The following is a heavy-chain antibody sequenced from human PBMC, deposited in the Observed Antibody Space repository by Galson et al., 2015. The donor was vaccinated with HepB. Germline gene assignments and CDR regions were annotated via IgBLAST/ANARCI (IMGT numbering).Heavy chain of an antibody. CDR2: ISGSGGST. CDR1: GFTFSSYA. CDR3: AKDLSSGWYFHRYAFDI. V-gene: IGHV3-23*01. J-gene: IGHJ3*02. Sequence: LRLSCAASGFTFSSYAMSWVRQAPGKGLEWVSAISGSGGSTYYADSVKGRFTISRDNSKNTLYLQMNSLRAEDTAVYYCAKDLSSGWYFHRYAFDIWGQGTMVTVSS. D-gene: IGHD6-19*01.